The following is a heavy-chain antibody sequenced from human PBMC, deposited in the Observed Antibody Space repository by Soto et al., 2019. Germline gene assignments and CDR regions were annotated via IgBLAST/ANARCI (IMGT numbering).Heavy chain of an antibody. V-gene: IGHV3-30*18. CDR3: AKDQDIVVVPAAIYWFDP. J-gene: IGHJ5*02. Sequence: GGSLRLSCAASGFTFSSFGMHWVRQAPGKGLEWVAVISYDGSNKYYADSVKGRFTISRDNSKNTLYLQMNSLRAEDTAVYYCAKDQDIVVVPAAIYWFDPWGQGTLVTVSS. CDR1: GFTFSSFG. D-gene: IGHD2-2*01. CDR2: ISYDGSNK.